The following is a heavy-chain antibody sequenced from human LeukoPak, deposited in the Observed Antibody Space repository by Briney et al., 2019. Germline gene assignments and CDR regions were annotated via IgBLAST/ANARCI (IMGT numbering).Heavy chain of an antibody. CDR1: GYTFTVYY. Sequence: AASVKVSCKASGYTFTVYYMHWVRQAPGQGLEWMGWINPNSGGTNYAQKFQGRVTMTRDTSISTAYMELSRLRSDDTAIYYCARDISDCSSTSCSRLHFDYWGQGTLVTVSS. CDR3: ARDISDCSSTSCSRLHFDY. CDR2: INPNSGGT. V-gene: IGHV1-2*02. D-gene: IGHD2-2*01. J-gene: IGHJ4*02.